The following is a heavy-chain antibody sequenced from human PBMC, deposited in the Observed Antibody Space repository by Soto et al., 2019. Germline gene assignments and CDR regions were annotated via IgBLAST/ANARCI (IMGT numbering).Heavy chain of an antibody. CDR3: AKGNSWSPALVLDI. J-gene: IGHJ3*02. V-gene: IGHV3-23*01. CDR1: GFTFSSYA. D-gene: IGHD1-7*01. CDR2: ISGSGGST. Sequence: EVQLLESGGGLVQPGGSLRLSCAASGFTFSSYAMNWVRQAPGKGLEWVSAISGSGGSTYYADSVKGRFNISRDSSKNTLYLQMNSLRAEDTAVYYCAKGNSWSPALVLDIWGQGTMVTVSS.